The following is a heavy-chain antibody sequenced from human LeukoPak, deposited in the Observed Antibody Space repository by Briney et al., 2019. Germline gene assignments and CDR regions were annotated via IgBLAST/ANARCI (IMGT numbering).Heavy chain of an antibody. CDR1: GFTFSDYY. J-gene: IGHJ6*02. D-gene: IGHD4-11*01. V-gene: IGHV3-11*06. CDR3: ARAPHYSNHGPYYCGMDV. Sequence: GGSLRLSCAASGFTFSDYYMSWIRQAPGKGLEWVSYISSSSSYTNYADSVKGRFTISRDNAKNSLYLQMNSLRAEDTAVYYCARAPHYSNHGPYYCGMDVWGQGTTVTVSS. CDR2: ISSSSSYT.